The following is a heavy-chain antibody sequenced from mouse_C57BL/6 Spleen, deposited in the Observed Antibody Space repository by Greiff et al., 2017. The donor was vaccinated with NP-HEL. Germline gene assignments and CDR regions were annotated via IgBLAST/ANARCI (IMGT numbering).Heavy chain of an antibody. D-gene: IGHD4-1*01. Sequence: QVQLQQSGAELVRPGASVTLSCKASGYTFTDYEMHWVKQTPVHGLEWIGAIDPETGGTAYNQKFKGKAILTADKSSSTAYMELRSLTSEDSAVYYCTRPSRGNWAWFAYWGQGTLVTVSA. CDR1: GYTFTDYE. J-gene: IGHJ3*01. CDR2: IDPETGGT. V-gene: IGHV1-15*01. CDR3: TRPSRGNWAWFAY.